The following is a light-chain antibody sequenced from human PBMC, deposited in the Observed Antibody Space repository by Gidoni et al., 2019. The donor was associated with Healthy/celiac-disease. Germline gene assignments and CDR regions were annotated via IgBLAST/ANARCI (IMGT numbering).Light chain of an antibody. Sequence: DIQMTQSPSSLSASVGDRVTITCRASRSISSYLNWYQQKPGKAPKLLIYAASSLQSGVPSRFSGSGSGTDFTLTISSLQPEDSATYYCQQSYRTPLFGGGTKVEIK. J-gene: IGKJ4*01. V-gene: IGKV1-39*01. CDR3: QQSYRTPL. CDR1: RSISSY. CDR2: AAS.